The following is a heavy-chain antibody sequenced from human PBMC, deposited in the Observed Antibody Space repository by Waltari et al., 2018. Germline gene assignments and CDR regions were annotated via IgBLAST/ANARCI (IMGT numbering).Heavy chain of an antibody. J-gene: IGHJ4*02. Sequence: EVHLVQSGAEVKKPGESLKISCKGSGYSFTNYWINWVRQMPGKGLEWMGRIDPSDSETNYSPSFQGHVTISADKSTNTAYLQWSTLKASDTAMYYCARGVGSPGDFWGQGTLATVSS. CDR2: IDPSDSET. CDR3: ARGVGSPGDF. V-gene: IGHV5-10-1*03. D-gene: IGHD2-8*01. CDR1: GYSFTNYW.